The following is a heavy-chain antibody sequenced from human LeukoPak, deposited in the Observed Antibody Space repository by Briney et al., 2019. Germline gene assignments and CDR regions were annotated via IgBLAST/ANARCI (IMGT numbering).Heavy chain of an antibody. CDR1: GGSISNYY. CDR3: ARGFPLYSGTYSDTFDI. CDR2: ISVGGAN. V-gene: IGHV4-59*01. D-gene: IGHD1-26*01. Sequence: SETLSLTCTVSGGSISNYYWTWIRQPPGKGLEWIGYISVGGANNYNPSLKSRVSISVDTSKNQFSLRLSSVTAADTALYYCARGFPLYSGTYSDTFDIWGRGTMVTVS. J-gene: IGHJ3*02.